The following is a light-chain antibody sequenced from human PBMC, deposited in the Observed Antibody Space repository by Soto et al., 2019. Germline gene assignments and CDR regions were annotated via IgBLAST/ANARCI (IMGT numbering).Light chain of an antibody. CDR3: AAWDASRSGPV. V-gene: IGLV1-44*01. J-gene: IGLJ3*02. Sequence: QAVVTQPPSASATPGRSVIISCSGSSSNIGTNTVTWYQQLPGTAPKLLIYANDQRPSGVPDRFSGSKSGTSASLAISGLQSGDEADYFCAAWDASRSGPVFGGGTKLTVL. CDR2: AND. CDR1: SSNIGTNT.